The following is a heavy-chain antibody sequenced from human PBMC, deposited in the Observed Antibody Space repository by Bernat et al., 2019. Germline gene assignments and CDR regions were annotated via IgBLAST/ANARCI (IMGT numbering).Heavy chain of an antibody. CDR1: GFIFSSHG. D-gene: IGHD2-2*01. V-gene: IGHV3-30*18. CDR3: AKDQLGYCSSPSCYLFDY. J-gene: IGHJ4*02. CDR2: ISYDGSNK. Sequence: VQLLESGGGLVQPGGSLRLSCVASGFIFSSHGMHWVRQAPGKGLEWVAVISYDGSNKYYADSVKGRFTISRDNSKNTLYLQMNSLRPEDTAVYYCAKDQLGYCSSPSCYLFDYWGQGTLVTVSS.